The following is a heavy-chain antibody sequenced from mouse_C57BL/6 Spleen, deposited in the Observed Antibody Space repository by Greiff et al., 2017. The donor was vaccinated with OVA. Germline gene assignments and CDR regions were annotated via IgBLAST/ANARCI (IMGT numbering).Heavy chain of an antibody. CDR2: IYPGDGDT. D-gene: IGHD3-1*01. J-gene: IGHJ2*01. Sequence: VQLQQSGAELVKPGASVKISCKASGYAFSSYWMNWVKQRPGKGLEWIGQIYPGDGDTNYNGKFKGKATLTADKSSSTAYMQLSSLTSEDSAVXFCARGDQCGTHYFEYWGQGNTLTVPS. CDR1: GYAFSSYW. CDR3: ARGDQCGTHYFEY. V-gene: IGHV1-80*01.